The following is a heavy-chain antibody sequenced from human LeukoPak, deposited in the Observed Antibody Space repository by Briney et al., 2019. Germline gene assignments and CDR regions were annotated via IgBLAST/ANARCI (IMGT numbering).Heavy chain of an antibody. V-gene: IGHV3-30*02. D-gene: IGHD5-12*01. CDR1: GFSFSDYG. Sequence: PGGSLRLSCAASGFSFSDYGIHWVRLAPGKGLEWVTFIRYDGSNTYAKSVKGRFTISRDNSKNTVYLQMNSLAIEDTAIYYCAKNRWGSVATPDSWGQGTVVTVSS. CDR3: AKNRWGSVATPDS. CDR2: IRYDGSNT. J-gene: IGHJ4*02.